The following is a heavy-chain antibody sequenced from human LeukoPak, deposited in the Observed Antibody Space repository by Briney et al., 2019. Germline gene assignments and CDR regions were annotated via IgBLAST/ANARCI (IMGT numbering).Heavy chain of an antibody. CDR1: GFTFSSYA. D-gene: IGHD6-19*01. CDR3: AREQGYSAQWLVLYYYYYYGMDV. J-gene: IGHJ6*02. CDR2: ISYDGSNK. Sequence: PGGSLRLSCAASGFTFSSYAMHWVRQAPGKGLEWVAVISYDGSNKYYADSVKGRFTISRDNSKNTLYLQMNSLRAEDTAVYYCAREQGYSAQWLVLYYYYYYGMDVWGQGTTVTVSS. V-gene: IGHV3-30-3*01.